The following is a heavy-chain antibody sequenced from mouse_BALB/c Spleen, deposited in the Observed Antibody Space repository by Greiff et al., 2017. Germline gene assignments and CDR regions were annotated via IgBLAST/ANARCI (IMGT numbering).Heavy chain of an antibody. J-gene: IGHJ3*01. Sequence: QVQLQQSGPGLVAPSQSLSITCTVSGFSLTGYGVNWVRQPPGKGLEWLGMIWGDGSTDYNSALKSRLSISKDNSKSQVFLKMNSLQTDDTARYYCARDGNYEGTGFAYWGQGTLVTVSA. CDR1: GFSLTGYG. D-gene: IGHD2-1*01. CDR2: IWGDGST. CDR3: ARDGNYEGTGFAY. V-gene: IGHV2-6-7*01.